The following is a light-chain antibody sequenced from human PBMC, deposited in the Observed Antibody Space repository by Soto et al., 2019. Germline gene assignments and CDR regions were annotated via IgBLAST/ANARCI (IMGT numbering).Light chain of an antibody. J-gene: IGKJ4*01. Sequence: IVLTQSPDTLSLSPGEGATLSCRASHSVSGRYLAWYQQKPDQAPRLLIYDASSRATGIPDRFSGSGSGTDFTLTISSLEPEDSAVYYCQQYGSSPLLTFGGGTKVEIK. CDR2: DAS. CDR1: HSVSGRY. V-gene: IGKV3-20*01. CDR3: QQYGSSPLLT.